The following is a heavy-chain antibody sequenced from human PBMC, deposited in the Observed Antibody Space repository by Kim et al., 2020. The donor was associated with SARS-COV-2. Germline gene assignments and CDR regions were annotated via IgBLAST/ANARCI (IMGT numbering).Heavy chain of an antibody. D-gene: IGHD3-22*01. CDR3: AKDVYYYDSSGYYHSDAFDI. CDR2: IYSGGSST. V-gene: IGHV3-23*03. CDR1: GFTFSSYA. Sequence: GGSLRLSCAASGFTFSSYAMSWVRQAPGKGLEWVSVIYSGGSSTYYADSVKGRFTISRDNSKNTLYLQMNSLRAEDTAVYYCAKDVYYYDSSGYYHSDAFDIWGQGTMVTVSS. J-gene: IGHJ3*02.